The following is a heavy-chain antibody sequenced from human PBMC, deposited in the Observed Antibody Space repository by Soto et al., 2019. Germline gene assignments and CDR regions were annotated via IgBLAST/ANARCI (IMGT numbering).Heavy chain of an antibody. CDR2: IPYDGSNK. Sequence: GGSLRLSCAASGFTLSSYAMHWVRQAPGKGLEWVAVIPYDGSNKYYADSVKGRFTISRDNSKNTLYLQMNSLRAEDTAVYYCARGRKRITMIGWYFDLWGRGTLVTVSS. J-gene: IGHJ2*01. CDR3: ARGRKRITMIGWYFDL. V-gene: IGHV3-30-3*01. CDR1: GFTLSSYA. D-gene: IGHD3-22*01.